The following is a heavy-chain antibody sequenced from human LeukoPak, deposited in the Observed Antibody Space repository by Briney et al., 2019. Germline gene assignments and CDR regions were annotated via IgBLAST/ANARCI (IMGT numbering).Heavy chain of an antibody. Sequence: SQTLSLTCAVSGGSISSGGYSWSWIRQPPGKGLEWIGYIYHSGSTYYNPSLKSRATISVDRSKNQFSLKLSSVTAADTAVYYCARSPSGRFLEVNWFDPWGQGTLVTVSS. D-gene: IGHD3-3*01. CDR2: IYHSGST. V-gene: IGHV4-30-2*01. J-gene: IGHJ5*02. CDR1: GGSISSGGYS. CDR3: ARSPSGRFLEVNWFDP.